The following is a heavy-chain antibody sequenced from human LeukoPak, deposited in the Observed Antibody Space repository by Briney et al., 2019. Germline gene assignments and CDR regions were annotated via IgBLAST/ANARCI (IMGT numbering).Heavy chain of an antibody. Sequence: GGSLRLSCAASGFTFSSYSMNWVRQAPGKGLEWVAVISYDGSNKYYADSVKGRFTISRDNSKNTLYLQMNSLRAEDAAVYYCAKDRDTMVRGASDYWGQGTLVTVSS. CDR3: AKDRDTMVRGASDY. D-gene: IGHD3-10*01. CDR1: GFTFSSYS. V-gene: IGHV3-30*18. J-gene: IGHJ4*02. CDR2: ISYDGSNK.